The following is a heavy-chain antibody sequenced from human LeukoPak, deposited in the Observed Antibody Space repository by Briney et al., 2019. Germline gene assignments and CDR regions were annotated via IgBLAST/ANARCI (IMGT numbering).Heavy chain of an antibody. J-gene: IGHJ3*02. V-gene: IGHV1-46*03. CDR1: GYTFTNYY. D-gene: IGHD4-17*01. CDR3: ARARGTTSYYDAFDI. Sequence: ASVKVPCKASGYTFTNYYMHWVRQAPGQGLEWMGIINPSSGSTDYAQKFQGRVTMTRDTSTSTVYMELSSLRSEDTAVYYCARARGTTSYYDAFDIWGQGTMVTVSS. CDR2: INPSSGST.